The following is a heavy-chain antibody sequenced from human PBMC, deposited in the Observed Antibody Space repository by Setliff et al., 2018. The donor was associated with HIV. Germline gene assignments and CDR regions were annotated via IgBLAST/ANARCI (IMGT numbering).Heavy chain of an antibody. V-gene: IGHV4-59*08. CDR3: ARHGHFYDSSSSDAFDI. Sequence: ASETLSLTCTVSGGSISSYYWSWIRQPPGKGLEWIGYIYYSGSTNYNPSLKSRVTISVDTSKNQFSLKLSSVTAADTAVYYCARHGHFYDSSSSDAFDIWGHGTMVTVSS. CDR1: GGSISSYY. D-gene: IGHD3-22*01. CDR2: IYYSGST. J-gene: IGHJ3*02.